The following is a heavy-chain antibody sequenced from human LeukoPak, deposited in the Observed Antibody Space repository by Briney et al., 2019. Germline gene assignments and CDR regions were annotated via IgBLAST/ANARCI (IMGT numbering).Heavy chain of an antibody. CDR1: GFTFEDYG. CDR2: VKPDGSEK. CDR3: AREEDNADEYLREDY. D-gene: IGHD2/OR15-2a*01. J-gene: IGHJ4*02. V-gene: IGHV3-7*01. Sequence: GGSLRLSCAASGFTFEDYGMSWVRQAPGKGLEWVANVKPDGSEKNYVDSVKGRFTISRDNARNSLFLQMNSLRAEDTAVYYCAREEDNADEYLREDYWGQGTLVTVSS.